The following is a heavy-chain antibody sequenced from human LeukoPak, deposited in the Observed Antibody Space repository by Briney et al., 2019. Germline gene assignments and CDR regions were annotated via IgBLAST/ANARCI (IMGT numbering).Heavy chain of an antibody. V-gene: IGHV3-48*01. CDR3: ASQMVAASSY. CDR2: ISSSSSTI. Sequence: GGSLRLSCAASGFTFSTYSMNWVRQAPGKGLEWVSYISSSSSTIYYADSVKGRFTISRDNAKNSLYLQMNSLRAEDTAVYYCASQMVAASSYWGQGTLVTVSS. J-gene: IGHJ4*02. CDR1: GFTFSTYS. D-gene: IGHD2-15*01.